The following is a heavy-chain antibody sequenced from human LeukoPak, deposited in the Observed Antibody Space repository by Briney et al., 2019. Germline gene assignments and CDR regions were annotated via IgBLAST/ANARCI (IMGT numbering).Heavy chain of an antibody. D-gene: IGHD4-17*01. V-gene: IGHV3-33*01. CDR1: GFTFSSYG. J-gene: IGHJ6*02. CDR3: ARPVRTTVTPEGMDV. Sequence: GRSLRLSCAASGFTFSSYGMHWVRQAPGKGLEWVAIIWYDGSNKYYADSVKGRFTISRDNSKNTLYLQMNSLRAEDTAVYYCARPVRTTVTPEGMDVWGQGTTVTVCS. CDR2: IWYDGSNK.